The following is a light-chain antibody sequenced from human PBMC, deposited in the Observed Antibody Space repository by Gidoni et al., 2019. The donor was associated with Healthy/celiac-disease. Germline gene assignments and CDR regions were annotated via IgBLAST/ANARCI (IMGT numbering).Light chain of an antibody. CDR1: QSISSW. J-gene: IGKJ2*01. CDR2: KAS. Sequence: DIQMTQSPSTLSASVGDRVTITCRASQSISSWLAWYQQKPGKAPKLRIYKASSLESGVPSRFSGSGSGTEFTLTISSLQPDDFATYYCQQYNRYSRTFGQGTKLEIK. CDR3: QQYNRYSRT. V-gene: IGKV1-5*03.